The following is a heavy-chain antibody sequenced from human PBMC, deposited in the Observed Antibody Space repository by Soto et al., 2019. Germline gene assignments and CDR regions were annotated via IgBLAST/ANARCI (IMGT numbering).Heavy chain of an antibody. Sequence: PGESLKISCKGSGYSFTSYWFGWVRQMPGKGLEWMGIIYPGDSDTRYSPSFQGQVTISADKSISTAYLQWSSLKASDTAMYYCARPNSGSYGGYYYYGTDVWGQGTTLTVSS. V-gene: IGHV5-51*01. CDR3: ARPNSGSYGGYYYYGTDV. D-gene: IGHD1-26*01. CDR2: IYPGDSDT. CDR1: GYSFTSYW. J-gene: IGHJ6*02.